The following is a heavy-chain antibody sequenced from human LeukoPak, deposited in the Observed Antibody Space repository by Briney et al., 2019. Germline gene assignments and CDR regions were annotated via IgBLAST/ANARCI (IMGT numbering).Heavy chain of an antibody. CDR2: INPNSGGT. D-gene: IGHD4-17*01. CDR1: GYTFTGYY. V-gene: IGHV1-2*04. J-gene: IGHJ6*02. Sequence: ASVKVSCKASGYTFTGYYMHWVRQAPGQGLEWMGWINPNSGGTNYAQKFQGWVTMTRDTSISTAYMELSRLRSDDTAVYYCARDDYSGYYGDYVRGYYGMDVWGQGTTVIVSS. CDR3: ARDDYSGYYGDYVRGYYGMDV.